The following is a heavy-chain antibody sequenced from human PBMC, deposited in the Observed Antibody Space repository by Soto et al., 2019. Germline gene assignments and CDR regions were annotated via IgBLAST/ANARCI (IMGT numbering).Heavy chain of an antibody. CDR3: AKDQGPHYDSSGELDY. V-gene: IGHV3-30*18. CDR1: GFTFSSYG. Sequence: QVQLVESGGGVVQPGRSLRLSCAASGFTFSSYGMHWVRQAPGKGLEWVAVISYDGSNKYYADSVKGRFTISRDNSKNTLYLQMNSLRAEDTAVYYCAKDQGPHYDSSGELDYWGQGTLVTVSS. D-gene: IGHD3-22*01. J-gene: IGHJ4*02. CDR2: ISYDGSNK.